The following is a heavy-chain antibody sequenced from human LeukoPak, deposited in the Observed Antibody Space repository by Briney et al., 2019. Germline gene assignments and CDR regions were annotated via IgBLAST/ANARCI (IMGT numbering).Heavy chain of an antibody. CDR1: GFTFSSYA. J-gene: IGHJ4*02. CDR2: ISYDGSNK. CDR3: AKQTRYDTPAGGRGSDY. Sequence: PGRSLRLSCAASGFTFSSYAMHWVRQAPGKGLEWVAVISYDGSNKYYADSAKGRFTISRDNSKNTLFLQMSSLRVEDTAVYHCAKQTRYDTPAGGRGSDYWGQGTLVTVSS. V-gene: IGHV3-30-3*02. D-gene: IGHD5-12*01.